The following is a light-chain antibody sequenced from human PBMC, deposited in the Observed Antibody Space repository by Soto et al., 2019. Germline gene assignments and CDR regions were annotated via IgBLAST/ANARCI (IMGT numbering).Light chain of an antibody. CDR2: GAY. Sequence: EIMMTQSPVTLSFSPGERATLSCRAGQSVNINLAWYQKKPGQAPRLLIYGAYTRATGIPARLSGSGSGTEFTLTISSLQSEDFAVYYCQQYNNWPPITFGQGTRLETK. V-gene: IGKV3-15*01. CDR3: QQYNNWPPIT. J-gene: IGKJ5*01. CDR1: QSVNIN.